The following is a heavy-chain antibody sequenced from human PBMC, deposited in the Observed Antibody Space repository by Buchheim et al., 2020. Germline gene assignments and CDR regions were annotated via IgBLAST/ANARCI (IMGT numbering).Heavy chain of an antibody. CDR3: ARHTTIFGVVAGYFDY. CDR2: INHRGST. J-gene: IGHJ4*02. D-gene: IGHD3-3*01. Sequence: QVQLQQWGAGLLKPSETLSLTCAVYGGSFSGYYWSWIRQPPGKGLEWLGEINHRGSTNYNPSLKSRVTISVDTSKNQFSLKLSSVTAADTAVYYCARHTTIFGVVAGYFDYWGQGTL. V-gene: IGHV4-34*01. CDR1: GGSFSGYY.